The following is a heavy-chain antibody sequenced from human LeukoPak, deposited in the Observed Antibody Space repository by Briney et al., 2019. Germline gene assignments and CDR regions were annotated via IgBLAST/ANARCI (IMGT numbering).Heavy chain of an antibody. Sequence: GASVKVSCKVSGYTLTELSMHWVRQAPGKGLEWMGGFDPEDGEIIYPQNFQGRVTMTEDTSTDTAYMELSSLRSEDTAVYYCATNLATVVTPAYYWGQGTLVTVPS. CDR2: FDPEDGEI. CDR1: GYTLTELS. J-gene: IGHJ4*02. V-gene: IGHV1-24*01. D-gene: IGHD4-23*01. CDR3: ATNLATVVTPAYY.